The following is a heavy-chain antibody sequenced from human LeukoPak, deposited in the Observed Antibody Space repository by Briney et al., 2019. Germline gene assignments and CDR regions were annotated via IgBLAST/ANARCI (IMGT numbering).Heavy chain of an antibody. CDR2: IYHSGSI. D-gene: IGHD1-1*01. CDR1: GGSISSSNW. CDR3: ARQETWERSALIDY. Sequence: KPSGTLSLTCAVSGGSISSSNWWSWVRQPPGKGLEWIGEIYHSGSINYKSSLKSRVIISVDKSKNQFSLKLSSVTAADTAVYYCARQETWERSALIDYWGQGTLVTVSS. V-gene: IGHV4-4*02. J-gene: IGHJ4*02.